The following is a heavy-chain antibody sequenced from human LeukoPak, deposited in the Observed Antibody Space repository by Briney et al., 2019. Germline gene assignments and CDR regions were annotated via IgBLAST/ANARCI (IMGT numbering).Heavy chain of an antibody. D-gene: IGHD3-10*01. J-gene: IGHJ4*02. V-gene: IGHV4-59*08. Sequence: SETLSLTCTVSGGSISSYYWSWIRQPPGKGLEWIGYIYYSGSTNYKPSLKSRVTISVDTSKNQCSLKLSSVTAADTAVYYCARTRYYYNSRSYGAPYYFDYWGQGTLVTVSS. CDR1: GGSISSYY. CDR3: ARTRYYYNSRSYGAPYYFDY. CDR2: IYYSGST.